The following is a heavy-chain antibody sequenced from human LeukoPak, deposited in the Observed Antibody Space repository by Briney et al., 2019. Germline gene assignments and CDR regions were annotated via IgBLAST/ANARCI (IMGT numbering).Heavy chain of an antibody. CDR3: ARGVGGYDLLAYYYYYYMDV. CDR1: GFTVSSIY. CDR2: IYSGGST. Sequence: PGGSLRLSCAASGFTVSSIYMSWVRQAPGKGLEWVSVIYSGGSTYYADSVKGRFTISRDSSKNTLYLQMNSLRAEDTAVYYCARGVGGYDLLAYYYYYYMDVWGKGTTVTVSS. V-gene: IGHV3-53*01. D-gene: IGHD5-12*01. J-gene: IGHJ6*03.